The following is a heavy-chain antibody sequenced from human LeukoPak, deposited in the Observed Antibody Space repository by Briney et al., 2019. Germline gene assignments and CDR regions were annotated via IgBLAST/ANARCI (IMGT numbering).Heavy chain of an antibody. J-gene: IGHJ6*02. CDR1: VYTFSSYG. V-gene: IGHV1-18*01. D-gene: IGHD4-11*01. CDR3: ARVYSNYYYYGMDV. CDR2: ISVYNGNT. Sequence: ASVNVSCKASVYTFSSYGISWVRQAPGQGLEWMGWISVYNGNTNYVQKLQGRVTMTTDTSTSTAYMELRSLRSDDTAVYYCARVYSNYYYYGMDVWGQGTTVAVSS.